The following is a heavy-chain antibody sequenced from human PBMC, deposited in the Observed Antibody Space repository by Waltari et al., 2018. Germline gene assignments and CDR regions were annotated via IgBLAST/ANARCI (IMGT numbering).Heavy chain of an antibody. D-gene: IGHD6-25*01. Sequence: QVQLVQSGAEVTKHGSSVKVSCKASGGTFSSDTFSWLRQPPGQGLAWMGGIIPIFGTANYAQKFQGRVTMTADESTSTAYMELSSLRSEDTAVYYCARDHGGVAASDDAFDIWGQGTMVTVSS. CDR1: GGTFSSDT. CDR2: IIPIFGTA. CDR3: ARDHGGVAASDDAFDI. V-gene: IGHV1-69*01. J-gene: IGHJ3*02.